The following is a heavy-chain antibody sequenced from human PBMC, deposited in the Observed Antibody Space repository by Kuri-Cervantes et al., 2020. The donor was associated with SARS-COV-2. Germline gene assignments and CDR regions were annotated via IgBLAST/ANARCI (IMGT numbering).Heavy chain of an antibody. Sequence: ASVKVSCKASGYTFTTYGISWVRQATGQGLEWMGWMNPNSGNTGYAQKFQGRVTITRNTSISTAYMELSSLRSEDTAVYYCARSVYYDSSGYYEGMDYWGQGTLVTVSS. D-gene: IGHD3-22*01. CDR2: MNPNSGNT. CDR1: GYTFTTYG. V-gene: IGHV1-8*03. CDR3: ARSVYYDSSGYYEGMDY. J-gene: IGHJ4*02.